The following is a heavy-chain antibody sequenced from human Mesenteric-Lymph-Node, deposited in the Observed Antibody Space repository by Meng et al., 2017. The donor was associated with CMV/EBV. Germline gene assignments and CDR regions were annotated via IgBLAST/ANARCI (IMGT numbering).Heavy chain of an antibody. J-gene: IGHJ4*02. CDR2: INPNSGGT. V-gene: IGHV1-2*02. CDR3: ARDRTSRGIAVAGINY. D-gene: IGHD6-19*01. Sequence: GYTFAGYYMHWVRQAPGQGLEWMGWINPNSGGTNYAQKFQGRVTMTRDTSISTAYMELSRLRSDDTAVYYCARDRTSRGIAVAGINYWGQGTLVTVSS. CDR1: GYTFAGYY.